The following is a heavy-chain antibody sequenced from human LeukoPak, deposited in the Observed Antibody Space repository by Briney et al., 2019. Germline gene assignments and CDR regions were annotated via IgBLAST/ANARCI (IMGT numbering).Heavy chain of an antibody. J-gene: IGHJ6*02. Sequence: PSETLSLTCTVSGGSISSSSYYWGWIRQPPGKGLEWIGSIYYSGSTYYNPSLKSRVTISVDTSKNQFSLKLSSVTAADTAVYYCEGGNPYYYYGMDVWGQGTTVTVSS. CDR3: EGGNPYYYYGMDV. V-gene: IGHV4-39*01. CDR1: GGSISSSSYY. CDR2: IYYSGST. D-gene: IGHD4-23*01.